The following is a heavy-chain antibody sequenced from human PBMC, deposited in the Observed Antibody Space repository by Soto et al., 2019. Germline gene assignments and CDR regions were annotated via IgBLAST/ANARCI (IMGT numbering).Heavy chain of an antibody. Sequence: GGSLRLSCAASGFTFSDYYMSWIRQAPGKGLEWLSYISSSDNNIFYADSVKGRFTISRDNARNLLFLQWSSLKASDTAMYYCARHHYYGSGSYPTNWFDPWGQGTLVTVSS. CDR3: ARHHYYGSGSYPTNWFDP. CDR1: GFTFSDYY. J-gene: IGHJ5*02. V-gene: IGHV3-11*01. D-gene: IGHD3-10*01. CDR2: ISSSDNNI.